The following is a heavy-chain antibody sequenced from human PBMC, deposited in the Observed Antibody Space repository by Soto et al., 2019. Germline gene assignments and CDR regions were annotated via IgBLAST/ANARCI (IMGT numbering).Heavy chain of an antibody. J-gene: IGHJ4*02. V-gene: IGHV1-69*01. CDR1: GTCISLA. CDR3: ARDHSGSYKANDR. Sequence: GTCISLAISWVRQTPGQGLEWMGGIIPIFGTANYAQKFQGRVTITADESTSTAYMELSSLRSEDTAVYYCARDHSGSYKANDRWGQGTLVPVSS. D-gene: IGHD1-26*01. CDR2: IIPIFGTA.